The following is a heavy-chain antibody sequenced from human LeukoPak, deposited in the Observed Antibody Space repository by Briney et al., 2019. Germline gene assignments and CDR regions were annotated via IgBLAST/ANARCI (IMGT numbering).Heavy chain of an antibody. CDR3: ASDYYDSSGYYSRWFDP. CDR1: GGSFSGYY. D-gene: IGHD3-22*01. J-gene: IGHJ5*02. Sequence: SETLSLTCAVYGGSFSGYYWSWIRQPPGKGLEWIGEINHSGGTNYNPSLKSQVTISVDTSKNQFSLKLSSVTAADTAVYYCASDYYDSSGYYSRWFDPWGQGTLVTVSS. CDR2: INHSGGT. V-gene: IGHV4-34*01.